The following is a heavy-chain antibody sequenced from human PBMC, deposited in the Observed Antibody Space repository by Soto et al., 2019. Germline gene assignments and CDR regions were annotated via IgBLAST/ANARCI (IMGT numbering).Heavy chain of an antibody. V-gene: IGHV4-59*01. CDR3: ARDSGPGIVVVPAANRGMDV. CDR2: IYYSGST. CDR1: GGSISSYY. Sequence: KPSETLSLTCTVSGGSISSYYWSWIRQPPGKGLEWIGYIYYSGSTNYNPSLKSRVTISVDTSKNQFSLKLSSVTAADTAVYYCARDSGPGIVVVPAANRGMDVWGQGTTVTVSS. J-gene: IGHJ6*02. D-gene: IGHD2-2*01.